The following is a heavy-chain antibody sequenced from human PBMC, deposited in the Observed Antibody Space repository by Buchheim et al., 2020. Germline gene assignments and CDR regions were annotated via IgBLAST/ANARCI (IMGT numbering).Heavy chain of an antibody. D-gene: IGHD6-6*01. J-gene: IGHJ6*02. V-gene: IGHV5-10-1*03. CDR1: GDSLTSYW. CDR3: ARRSIAAHDGMHV. Sequence: EVQLVQSGAKVKKPGESLRISCKASGDSLTSYWISWVRQMAGKGLEWMGRIDPSDSYTNYSPSLQGHVTISADKSSSTAFLQWSSLKASDTAMYYCARRSIAAHDGMHVWGQGTT. CDR2: IDPSDSYT.